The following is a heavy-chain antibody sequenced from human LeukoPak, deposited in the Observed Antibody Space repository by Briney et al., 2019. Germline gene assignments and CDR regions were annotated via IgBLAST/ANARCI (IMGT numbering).Heavy chain of an antibody. CDR3: ARDSAMAPTGDY. CDR2: IKQDGSEK. CDR1: GFTVSSNY. Sequence: GGSLRLSCAASGFTVSSNYMSWVRQAPGKGLEWVANIKQDGSEKYYVDSVKGRFTISRDNAKNSLYLQMNSLRAEDTAVYYCARDSAMAPTGDYWGQGTLVTVSS. V-gene: IGHV3-7*01. D-gene: IGHD5-18*01. J-gene: IGHJ4*02.